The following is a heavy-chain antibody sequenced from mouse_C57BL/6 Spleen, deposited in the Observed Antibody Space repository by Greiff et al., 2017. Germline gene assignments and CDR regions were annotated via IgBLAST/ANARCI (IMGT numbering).Heavy chain of an antibody. Sequence: DVMLVESGGGLVKPGGSLKLPCAASGFTFSDYGMHWVRQAPEKGLEWVAYISSGSSTIYYADTVKGRFTITRDNAKNTLFLQMTSLRSEDTAMYYCARWNSDYWGQGTTLTVAS. J-gene: IGHJ2*01. V-gene: IGHV5-17*01. CDR3: ARWNSDY. CDR1: GFTFSDYG. CDR2: ISSGSSTI.